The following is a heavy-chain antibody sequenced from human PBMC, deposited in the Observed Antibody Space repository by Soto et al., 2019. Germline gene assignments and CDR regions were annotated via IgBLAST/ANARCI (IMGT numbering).Heavy chain of an antibody. V-gene: IGHV3-7*01. Sequence: EVQLVESGGGLVQPGGSLRLSCAASGFTFSSYWMSWVRQAPGKGLGWVANIKQDGSEKYYVDSVKGRFTISRDNAKNSLYLQMNSLRAEDTAVYYCASITGITGGWFDPWGQGTLVTVSS. CDR3: ASITGITGGWFDP. CDR1: GFTFSSYW. J-gene: IGHJ5*02. D-gene: IGHD1-20*01. CDR2: IKQDGSEK.